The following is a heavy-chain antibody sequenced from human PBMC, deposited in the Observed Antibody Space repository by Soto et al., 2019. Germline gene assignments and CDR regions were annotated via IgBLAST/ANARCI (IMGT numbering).Heavy chain of an antibody. CDR1: GGSITSGPYY. Sequence: QVQLQESGPGLVKPSQTLSLTCTVSGGSITSGPYYWSWIRQHPGKGLEWIGYIYYTGSTYSNPSLEXXXXXXXXXXXXXXXXXXXXXXXXDTAVYYCARLFGDYVGWFDPWGQGTLVTVSS. CDR3: ARLFGDYVGWFDP. CDR2: IYYTGST. J-gene: IGHJ5*02. V-gene: IGHV4-31*01. D-gene: IGHD4-17*01.